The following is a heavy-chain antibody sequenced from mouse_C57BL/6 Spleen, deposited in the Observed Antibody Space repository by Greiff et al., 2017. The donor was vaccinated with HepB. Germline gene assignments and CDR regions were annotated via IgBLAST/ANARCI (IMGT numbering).Heavy chain of an antibody. CDR2: ISSGGSYT. CDR3: AILYDYDGGFAY. V-gene: IGHV5-6*01. D-gene: IGHD2-4*01. CDR1: GFTFSSYG. J-gene: IGHJ3*01. Sequence: EVQLVESGGDLVKPGGSLKLSCAASGFTFSSYGMSWVRQTPDKRLEWVATISSGGSYTYYPDSVKGRFTISRDNAKNTLYLQMSSLKSEDTAMYYCAILYDYDGGFAYWGQGTLVTVSA.